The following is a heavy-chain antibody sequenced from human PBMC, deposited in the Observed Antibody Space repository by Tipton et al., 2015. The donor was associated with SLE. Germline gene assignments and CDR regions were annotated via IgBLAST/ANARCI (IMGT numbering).Heavy chain of an antibody. CDR1: GFTFDDYA. V-gene: IGHV3-9*01. D-gene: IGHD5-12*01. CDR2: ISWNSGSI. Sequence: SLRLSCAASGFTFDDYAMHWVRQAPGKGLEWVSGISWNSGSIAYADSVKGRFTISRDNAKNSLYLQMNSLRVEDTALYYCAKFGGGYSGYGPYYYYGMDVWGQGTTVTVSS. J-gene: IGHJ6*02. CDR3: AKFGGGYSGYGPYYYYGMDV.